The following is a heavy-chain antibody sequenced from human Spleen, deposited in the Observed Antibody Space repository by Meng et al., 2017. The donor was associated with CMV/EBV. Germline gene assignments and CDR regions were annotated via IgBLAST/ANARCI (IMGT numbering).Heavy chain of an antibody. CDR1: GFTFSSYS. CDR2: ISSESDAL. Sequence: GGSLRLSCEASGFTFSSYSMNWVRQAPGKGLEWVSYISSESDALYYADSVKGRFTISRDNAKSSLYLQINDLRVDDTAVYYCARVLAMVRGQNDYWGQGTLVTVSS. D-gene: IGHD3-10*01. J-gene: IGHJ4*02. V-gene: IGHV3-48*04. CDR3: ARVLAMVRGQNDY.